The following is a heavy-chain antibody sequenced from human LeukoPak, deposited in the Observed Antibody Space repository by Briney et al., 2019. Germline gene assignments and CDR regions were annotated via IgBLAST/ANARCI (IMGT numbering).Heavy chain of an antibody. Sequence: GGSLRLSCAASGFTFSSYAMHWVRQAPGKGLEYVSAISSNGGSTYYANSVKGRFTISRDNSKSTLYLQMNSLRAEDTAVYYCVREWGGYGDFLGYFDYWGQGTLVTVSS. J-gene: IGHJ4*02. D-gene: IGHD4-17*01. V-gene: IGHV3-64*01. CDR1: GFTFSSYA. CDR3: VREWGGYGDFLGYFDY. CDR2: ISSNGGST.